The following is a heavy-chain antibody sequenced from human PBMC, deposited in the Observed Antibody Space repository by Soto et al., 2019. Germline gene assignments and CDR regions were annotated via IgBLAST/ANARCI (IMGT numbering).Heavy chain of an antibody. Sequence: AASVKVSCKVSGYTLTELSMHWVRQAPGKGLEWMGGFDPEDGETIYAQKFQGRVTMTEDTSTDTAYMGLSSLRSEGTAVYYCATDQIAAAAGYYYYYYGMDVWGQGTTVTVSS. CDR1: GYTLTELS. CDR2: FDPEDGET. CDR3: ATDQIAAAAGYYYYYYGMDV. J-gene: IGHJ6*02. V-gene: IGHV1-24*01. D-gene: IGHD6-13*01.